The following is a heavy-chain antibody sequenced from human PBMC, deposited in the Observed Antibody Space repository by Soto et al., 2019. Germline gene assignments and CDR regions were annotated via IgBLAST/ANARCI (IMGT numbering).Heavy chain of an antibody. CDR2: IIPIFGTA. CDR1: GGTFSSYA. V-gene: IGHV1-69*01. Sequence: QVQLVQSGAEVKKPGSSVKVSCKASGGTFSSYAISWVRQAPGQGLEWMGGIIPIFGTANYAQKFQGRVTITADESTSTAYMELSRLRSEDTAVYYCARAVIVVVAADYYYYGMDVWGQGTTVTVSS. J-gene: IGHJ6*02. D-gene: IGHD2-15*01. CDR3: ARAVIVVVAADYYYYGMDV.